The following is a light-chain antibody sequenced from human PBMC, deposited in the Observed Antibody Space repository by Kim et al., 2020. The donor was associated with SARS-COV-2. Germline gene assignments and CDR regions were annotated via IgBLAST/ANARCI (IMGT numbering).Light chain of an antibody. J-gene: IGKJ2*01. CDR1: QSLLHSNGYSY. CDR3: MQALQTRYT. Sequence: DIVMTQSPLSLPVTPGEPASISCRSSQSLLHSNGYSYLDWYLQKPGQSPQLLIYLGSNRASGVPDRFSGSGSGTDFTLKISRVEAEDVGVYYCMQALQTRYTFGQGTKLEI. CDR2: LGS. V-gene: IGKV2-28*01.